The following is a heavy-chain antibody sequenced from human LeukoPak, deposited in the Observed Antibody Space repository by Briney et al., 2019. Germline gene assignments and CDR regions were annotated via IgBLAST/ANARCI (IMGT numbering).Heavy chain of an antibody. J-gene: IGHJ5*02. CDR2: FDPEDSET. D-gene: IGHD2-2*01. Sequence: ASVKVSCKVSGYTLTELSMHWVRQAPGKGLEWMGGFDPEDSETIYAQKFQGRVTMTEDTSTDTAYMELSSLRSEDTAVYYCATVIGQSSSPPSDWFDPWGQGTLVTVSS. V-gene: IGHV1-24*01. CDR3: ATVIGQSSSPPSDWFDP. CDR1: GYTLTELS.